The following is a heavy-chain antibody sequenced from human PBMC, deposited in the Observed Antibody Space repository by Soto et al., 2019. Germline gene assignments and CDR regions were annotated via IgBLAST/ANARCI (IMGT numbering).Heavy chain of an antibody. CDR3: AKDRNQYSSGSYFDY. J-gene: IGHJ4*02. D-gene: IGHD6-19*01. V-gene: IGHV3-23*01. CDR2: ISGSGRST. CDR1: GFTFNNFA. Sequence: GGSLRLSCAASGFTFNNFAVSWVRQAPGKGLEWVSSISGSGRSTFYADSVKGRFTISRDNAKNTVSLQMDSLRAEDTAVYYCAKDRNQYSSGSYFDYWGQGTLVTVSS.